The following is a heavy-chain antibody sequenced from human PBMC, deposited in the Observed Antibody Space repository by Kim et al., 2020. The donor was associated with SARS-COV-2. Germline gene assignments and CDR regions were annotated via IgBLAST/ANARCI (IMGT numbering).Heavy chain of an antibody. CDR3: TTDVDTAMGFDY. D-gene: IGHD5-18*01. J-gene: IGHJ4*02. V-gene: IGHV3-15*01. Sequence: EYTAPVKGRFTISRDDSKNTLYLQMNSLKTEDTAVYYCTTDVDTAMGFDYWGQGTLVTVSS.